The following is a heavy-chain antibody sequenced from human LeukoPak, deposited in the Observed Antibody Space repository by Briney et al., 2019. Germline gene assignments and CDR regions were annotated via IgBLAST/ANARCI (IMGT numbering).Heavy chain of an antibody. J-gene: IGHJ4*02. CDR3: ARDVDWILFDY. D-gene: IGHD3-9*01. Sequence: PGGSLRLPCAASGFTFSTYWMHWVRQVPGKGLVWVSRVNREGTTSAYADSVKGRFTRYKDNDKNTLYLQMNSLKVEDTAVYYCARDVDWILFDYWGQGTLVTVSS. CDR1: GFTFSTYW. V-gene: IGHV3-74*01. CDR2: VNREGTTS.